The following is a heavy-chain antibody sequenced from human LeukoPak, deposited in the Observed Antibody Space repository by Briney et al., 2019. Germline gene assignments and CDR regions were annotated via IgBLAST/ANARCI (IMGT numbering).Heavy chain of an antibody. CDR1: GYTFTSYG. CDR2: ISAYNGNT. CDR3: ARVRETSSQQLVPPAGYYYYGMDV. D-gene: IGHD6-13*01. Sequence: ASVKVSCKASGYTFTSYGISWVRQAPGQGLEWMGWISAYNGNTNYAQKLQGRVTMTTDTSTSTAYMELRSLRSDDTAVYYCARVRETSSQQLVPPAGYYYYGMDVWGQGTTVTVSS. V-gene: IGHV1-18*01. J-gene: IGHJ6*02.